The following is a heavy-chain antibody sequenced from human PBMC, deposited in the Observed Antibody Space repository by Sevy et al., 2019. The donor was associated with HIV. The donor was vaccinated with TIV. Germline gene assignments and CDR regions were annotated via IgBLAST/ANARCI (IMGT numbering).Heavy chain of an antibody. CDR3: AREEYSNYGGNWFDP. D-gene: IGHD4-4*01. Sequence: SETLSLTCTVSGGSISSYYWSWIRQPPGKGLEWIGYIYYSESTNYNPSLKSRVTISVDTSKNQFSLKLSSVTAADTAVYYCAREEYSNYGGNWFDPWGQGTLVTVSS. J-gene: IGHJ5*02. CDR2: IYYSEST. V-gene: IGHV4-59*01. CDR1: GGSISSYY.